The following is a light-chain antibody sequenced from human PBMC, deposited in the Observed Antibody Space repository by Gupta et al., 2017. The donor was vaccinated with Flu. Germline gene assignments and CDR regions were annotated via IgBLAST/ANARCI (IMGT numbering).Light chain of an antibody. CDR3: QVWDTTSDHPV. CDR1: SIGTKS. J-gene: IGLJ2*01. Sequence: SYILTQPPSVSVAPGQTASITCAGNSIGTKSVLWYQRRADQAPVLLVYDDSGRRSGIPERSSGSNSGTTATVTITRVEAGEEADYYCQVWDTTSDHPVFGGGTKLTVL. CDR2: DDS. V-gene: IGLV3-21*02.